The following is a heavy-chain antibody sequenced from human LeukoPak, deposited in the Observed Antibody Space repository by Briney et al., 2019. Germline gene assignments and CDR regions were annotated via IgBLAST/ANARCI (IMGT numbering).Heavy chain of an antibody. CDR2: TSAYNGNT. V-gene: IGHV1-18*04. CDR3: ARDCSGGSCYSPYYGMDV. Sequence: ASVKVSCKASGYTFTSYGISWVRQAPGQGLEWMGWTSAYNGNTNYAQKLQGRVTMTTDTSTSTAYMELRSLRSDDTAVYYCARDCSGGSCYSPYYGMDVWGKGTTVTVSS. D-gene: IGHD2-15*01. CDR1: GYTFTSYG. J-gene: IGHJ6*04.